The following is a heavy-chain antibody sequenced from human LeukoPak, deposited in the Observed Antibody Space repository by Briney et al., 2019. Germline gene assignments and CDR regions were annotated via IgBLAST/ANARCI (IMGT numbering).Heavy chain of an antibody. CDR1: GFNFDTYA. Sequence: PGGSPRPSCAASGFNFDTYAMHWVRQAPGQGLEWVALIWHDGSHKFYSNSVRGQFTISRDNSKNTVYLQMNNLRPDDTTVYYCAREISGSGSYPDFWGQGTLVTVSS. J-gene: IGHJ4*02. V-gene: IGHV3-33*01. CDR2: IWHDGSHK. D-gene: IGHD3-10*01. CDR3: AREISGSGSYPDF.